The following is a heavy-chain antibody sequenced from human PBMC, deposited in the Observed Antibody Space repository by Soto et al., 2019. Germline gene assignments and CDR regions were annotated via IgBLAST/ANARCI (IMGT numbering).Heavy chain of an antibody. Sequence: QGHLVQSGAEVKKPGASVTVSCKASGYTFTNYGISWVRQAPGQGLEWMGWISGYNGNTKYAPKFQGRVTLTSDTATSTGCVQRRSLRSDDTAVYSWATDMGVNDHGDYVDYWCQGTLVTVSS. D-gene: IGHD4-17*01. CDR3: ATDMGVNDHGDYVDY. J-gene: IGHJ4*02. CDR1: GYTFTNYG. V-gene: IGHV1-18*01. CDR2: ISGYNGNT.